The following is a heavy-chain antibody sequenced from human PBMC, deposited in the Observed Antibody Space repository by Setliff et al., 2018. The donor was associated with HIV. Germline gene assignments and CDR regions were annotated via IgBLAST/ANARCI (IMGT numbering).Heavy chain of an antibody. V-gene: IGHV3-30*02. Sequence: PGGSLRLSCAASGFTFSSYGMHWVRQAPGKGLEWVAFIRYDGSNKYYADSVKGRFTISRDNSKNTLYLQMNSLRAEDTAVYYCARGGTYSSGFNWLDPWGQGTLVTVSS. CDR2: IRYDGSNK. CDR1: GFTFSSYG. D-gene: IGHD6-19*01. CDR3: ARGGTYSSGFNWLDP. J-gene: IGHJ5*02.